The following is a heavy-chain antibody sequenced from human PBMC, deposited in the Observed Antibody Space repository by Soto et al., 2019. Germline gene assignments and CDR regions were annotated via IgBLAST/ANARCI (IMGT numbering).Heavy chain of an antibody. CDR1: GCTFTSYY. Sequence: ASVKVSCKASGCTFTSYYMHWVRQAPGQGLEWMGIINPSGGSTSYAQKFQGRVTMTRDTPTSTVYMELSSLRSEDTAVYYCARDPKTYCSSTSCYPSGMDVWGQGTTVTVSS. CDR3: ARDPKTYCSSTSCYPSGMDV. CDR2: INPSGGST. D-gene: IGHD2-2*01. J-gene: IGHJ6*02. V-gene: IGHV1-46*01.